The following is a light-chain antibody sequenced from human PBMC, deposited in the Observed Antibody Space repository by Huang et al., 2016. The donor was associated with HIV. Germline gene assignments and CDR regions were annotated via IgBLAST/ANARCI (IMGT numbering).Light chain of an antibody. CDR1: QSVSNN. V-gene: IGKV3-11*01. CDR3: QQRTNWPQYT. Sequence: EIVLTQSPATLSLSPGDRATLSCRASQSVSNNLAWYQQKLGQAPRLLIYDASSRATGIPARFSGSGSGTDFTLTISSLEPEDCAVYYCQQRTNWPQYTFGQGTKLEIK. CDR2: DAS. J-gene: IGKJ2*01.